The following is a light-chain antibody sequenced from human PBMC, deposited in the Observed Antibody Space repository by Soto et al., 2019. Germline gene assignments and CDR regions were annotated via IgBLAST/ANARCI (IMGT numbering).Light chain of an antibody. CDR3: NSYTSNNTYV. CDR1: SSDVGAFNY. CDR2: DVS. Sequence: QSVLTQPASVSGSPGQAITISCSGTSSDVGAFNYVSWYQQHPGKAPKLMIYDVSNRPSAVSNRFSGSKSGNTASLTISGLRAEDEADYYCNSYTSNNTYVFGPGPKVTVL. V-gene: IGLV2-14*03. J-gene: IGLJ1*01.